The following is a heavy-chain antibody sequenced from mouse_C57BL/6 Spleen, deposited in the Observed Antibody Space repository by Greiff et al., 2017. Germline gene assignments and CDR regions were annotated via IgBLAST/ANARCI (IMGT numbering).Heavy chain of an antibody. CDR2: IRNKANNHAT. Sequence: EVQLQQSGGGLVQPGGSMKLSCAASGFTFSDAWMDWVRQSPEKGLEWVAEIRNKANNHATYYAVSVKGRFRISRDDAKSSVYLQMNSLRAEDTGIYYCTRVTTDGGYGDVWGTGTTVTVSS. CDR1: GFTFSDAW. J-gene: IGHJ1*03. CDR3: TRVTTDGGYGDV. D-gene: IGHD1-1*01. V-gene: IGHV6-6*01.